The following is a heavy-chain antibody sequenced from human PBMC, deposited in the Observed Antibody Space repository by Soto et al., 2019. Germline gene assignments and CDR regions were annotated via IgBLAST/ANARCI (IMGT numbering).Heavy chain of an antibody. J-gene: IGHJ5*02. CDR1: GYTFTSYG. CDR3: ARDWGYYGSGSYYNDWFDP. V-gene: IGHV1-18*01. D-gene: IGHD3-10*01. Sequence: GASVKVSCKASGYTFTSYGISWVRQAPGQGLEWMGWISAYNGNTNYAQKLQGRVTMTTDTSTSTAYMELRSLRSDDTAVYYCARDWGYYGSGSYYNDWFDPWGQGTLVTVSS. CDR2: ISAYNGNT.